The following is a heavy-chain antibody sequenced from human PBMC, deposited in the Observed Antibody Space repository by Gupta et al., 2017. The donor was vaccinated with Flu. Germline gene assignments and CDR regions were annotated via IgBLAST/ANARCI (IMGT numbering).Heavy chain of an antibody. CDR2: INHGGSA. D-gene: IGHD3-16*01. Sequence: QEQVQQWGAGLLKPSETLSLTCAVYDWSFSGFYWSWIRQAPGKGLEWIGEINHGGSANYNPSLKSRVTISLDTSKKQFSLKLSSVTAADTAVYYCARGGLGIIMWYFDLWGRGTPVTVS. V-gene: IGHV4-34*01. CDR1: DWSFSGFY. CDR3: ARGGLGIIMWYFDL. J-gene: IGHJ2*01.